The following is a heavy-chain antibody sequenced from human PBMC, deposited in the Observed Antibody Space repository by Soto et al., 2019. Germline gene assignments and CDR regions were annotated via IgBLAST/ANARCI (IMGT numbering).Heavy chain of an antibody. V-gene: IGHV3-33*01. Sequence: QVQLVESGGGVVQPGRSLRLSCAASGFTFSNYGMHWVRQAPGKGLEWVAVIWYDGSNKYYADSVKGRFTISRDNSKNPLYLQMNSLRAEDTAVYYCARDFELAKYYDFWSGTQRYYYYGMDVWGQGTTVTVSS. CDR1: GFTFSNYG. D-gene: IGHD3-3*01. J-gene: IGHJ6*02. CDR3: ARDFELAKYYDFWSGTQRYYYYGMDV. CDR2: IWYDGSNK.